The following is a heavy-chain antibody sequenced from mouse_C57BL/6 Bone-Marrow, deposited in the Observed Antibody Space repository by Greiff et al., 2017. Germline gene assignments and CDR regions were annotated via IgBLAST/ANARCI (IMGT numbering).Heavy chain of an antibody. CDR2: ILPGRGST. J-gene: IGHJ1*03. D-gene: IGHD2-1*01. V-gene: IGHV1-9*01. CDR3: ARGNQDRCVDV. CDR1: GYTFTGYW. Sequence: QVQLKQSGAELMKPGASVKLSCKATGYTFTGYWIEWVKQRPGHGLEWIGEILPGRGSTNYNEKFKGKATFTADTSSNTAYMQLSSLTTEDSAIYYCARGNQDRCVDVWGTGTTVTVSS.